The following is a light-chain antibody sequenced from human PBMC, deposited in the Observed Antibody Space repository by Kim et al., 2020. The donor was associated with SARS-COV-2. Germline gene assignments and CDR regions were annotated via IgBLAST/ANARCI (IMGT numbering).Light chain of an antibody. V-gene: IGKV3-20*01. CDR3: QQYGGSPLYS. CDR2: GAS. CDR1: QSVDSSY. Sequence: SPGESAPLSCRASQSVDSSYLVGYQQKPGQAPRLLIYGASSRATGIPDRFSGSGSGTDFTVTISRLEPEDFAVYYCQQYGGSPLYSFGQGTKLEI. J-gene: IGKJ2*03.